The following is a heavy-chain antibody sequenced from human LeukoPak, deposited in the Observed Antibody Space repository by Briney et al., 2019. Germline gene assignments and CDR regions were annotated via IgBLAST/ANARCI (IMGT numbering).Heavy chain of an antibody. V-gene: IGHV3-15*01. D-gene: IGHD3-22*01. J-gene: IGHJ4*02. CDR3: TTDLRYYDSSGYYYPEDY. Sequence: GGSLRLSCAASEFSVGSNYMTWVRQAPGKGLEWVGRIKSKTDGGTTDYAAPVKGRFTISRDDSKNTLYLQMNSLKTEDTAVYYCTTDLRYYDSSGYYYPEDYWGQGTLVTVSS. CDR1: EFSVGSNY. CDR2: IKSKTDGGTT.